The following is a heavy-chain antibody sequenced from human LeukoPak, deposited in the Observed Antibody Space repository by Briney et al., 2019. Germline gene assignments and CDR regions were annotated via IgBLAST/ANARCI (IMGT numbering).Heavy chain of an antibody. Sequence: GGSLRLSCAASGFTFSSYSMNWVRQAPGKGLEWVGRIKSKTDGGTTDYAAPVKGRFTISRDDSKNTLYLQMNSLKTEDTAVYYCTTVVTMIVVPFVAFDIWGQGTMVTVSS. CDR1: GFTFSSYS. CDR3: TTVVTMIVVPFVAFDI. J-gene: IGHJ3*02. D-gene: IGHD3-22*01. CDR2: IKSKTDGGTT. V-gene: IGHV3-15*01.